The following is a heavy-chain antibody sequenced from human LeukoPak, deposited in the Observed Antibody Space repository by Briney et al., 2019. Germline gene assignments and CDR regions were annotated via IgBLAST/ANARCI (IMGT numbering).Heavy chain of an antibody. CDR1: GYTFTSYG. D-gene: IGHD5-18*01. J-gene: IGHJ5*02. V-gene: IGHV1-18*01. CDR2: ISAYNGNT. Sequence: ASVKVSCKASGYTFTSYGISWVRQAPGQGLEWIGWISAYNGNTNYAQKLQGRVTMTTDTSTSTAYMELRSLRSDDTAVYYCALTAMAREAWFDPWGQGTLVTVSS. CDR3: ALTAMAREAWFDP.